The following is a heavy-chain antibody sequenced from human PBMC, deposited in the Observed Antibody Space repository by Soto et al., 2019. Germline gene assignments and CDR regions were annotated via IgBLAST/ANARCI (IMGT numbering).Heavy chain of an antibody. Sequence: ASVKVSCKASGGTFSSYAISWVRQAPGQGLERMGGIIPIFGTANYAQKFQGRVTITADESKNTLYLQMNSLRAEDTAVYYCARDGVVSYGAGYYYYYGMDVWGQGTTVTVSS. CDR1: GGTFSSYA. V-gene: IGHV1-69*01. D-gene: IGHD2-15*01. CDR2: IIPIFGTA. J-gene: IGHJ6*02. CDR3: ARDGVVSYGAGYYYYYGMDV.